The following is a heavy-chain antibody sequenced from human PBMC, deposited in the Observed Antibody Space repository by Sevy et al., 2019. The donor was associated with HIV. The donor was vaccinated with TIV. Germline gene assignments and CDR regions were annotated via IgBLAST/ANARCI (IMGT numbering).Heavy chain of an antibody. CDR3: ARGPWEGPVDY. J-gene: IGHJ4*02. D-gene: IGHD1-26*01. CDR1: GGYISSSNW. V-gene: IGHV4-4*02. Sequence: SETLSLTCTVSGGYISSSNWWSWVRQPPGKGLEWIGEVYHSGSTNYNPSLKSRVTISVDKSKNQFSLRLSSVTAADTAVYYCARGPWEGPVDYWGQGSLVTVSS. CDR2: VYHSGST.